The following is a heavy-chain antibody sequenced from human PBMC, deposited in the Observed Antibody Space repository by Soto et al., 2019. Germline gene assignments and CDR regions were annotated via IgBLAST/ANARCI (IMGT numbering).Heavy chain of an antibody. J-gene: IGHJ5*02. D-gene: IGHD3-9*01. V-gene: IGHV3-49*03. CDR2: IRSKAYGGTT. Sequence: GGSLRLSCTASGFTFGDYAMSWFRQAPGKGLEWVGFIRSKAYGGTTEYAASVKGRFTISRDDSKSIAYLQMNSLKTEDTAVYYCTRDYDILTGALRWFDPWGQGTLVTVSS. CDR1: GFTFGDYA. CDR3: TRDYDILTGALRWFDP.